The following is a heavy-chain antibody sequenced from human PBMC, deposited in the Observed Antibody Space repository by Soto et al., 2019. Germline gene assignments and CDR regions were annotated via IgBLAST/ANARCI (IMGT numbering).Heavy chain of an antibody. CDR2: VHYSENS. CDR1: GGSISDAY. CDR3: AKVPLFYDPYDFDS. J-gene: IGHJ4*02. D-gene: IGHD5-12*01. V-gene: IGHV4-59*01. Sequence: PSETLSLTCTVSGGSISDAYWCWIRLPPGKGLEWVGYVHYSENSSYNPSLTSRVTISLDTAKKQFSLNLSSVTAADTAVYYGAKVPLFYDPYDFDSWGQGILDTVSS.